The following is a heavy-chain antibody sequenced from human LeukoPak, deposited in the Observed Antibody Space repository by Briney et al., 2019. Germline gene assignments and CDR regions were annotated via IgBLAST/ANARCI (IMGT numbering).Heavy chain of an antibody. D-gene: IGHD4-17*01. V-gene: IGHV3-74*01. CDR2: INSDGSWT. CDR3: ARQTTTVTSHFDY. CDR1: GNYW. Sequence: GGSLRLSCAASGNYWMHWVRQVPGKGLVWVSHINSDGSWTSYADSVKGRFTISRDNSKNTLYLQMNSLRAEDTAVYYCARQTTTVTSHFDYWGQGTLVTVSS. J-gene: IGHJ4*02.